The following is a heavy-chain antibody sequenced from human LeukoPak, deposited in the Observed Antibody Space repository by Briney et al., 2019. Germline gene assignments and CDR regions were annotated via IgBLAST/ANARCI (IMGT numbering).Heavy chain of an antibody. CDR2: INPNSGGT. V-gene: IGHV1-2*02. D-gene: IGHD6-13*01. CDR1: GYTFTGYY. CDR3: ARDDTYSSSWSRYYYYYGMDV. J-gene: IGHJ6*02. Sequence: ASVKVSCKASGYTFTGYYMHWVQQAPGQGLEWMGWINPNSGGTNYAQKFQGRVTMTRDTSISTAYMELSRLRSDDTAVYYCARDDTYSSSWSRYYYYYGMDVWGQGTTVTVSS.